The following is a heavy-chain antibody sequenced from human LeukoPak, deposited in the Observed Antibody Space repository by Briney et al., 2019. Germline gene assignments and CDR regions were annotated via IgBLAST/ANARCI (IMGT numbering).Heavy chain of an antibody. V-gene: IGHV4-4*02. CDR3: ARPLYDSSGLLIDY. CDR1: GGSISSSNW. CDR2: IYHSGST. J-gene: IGHJ4*02. Sequence: SGTLSLTCAVSGGSISSSNWWSWVRQPPGKGLEWIGEIYHSGSTNYNPSLKSRVTISVDTSKNQFSLKLSSVTAADTAVYYCARPLYDSSGLLIDYWGQGTLVTVSS. D-gene: IGHD3-22*01.